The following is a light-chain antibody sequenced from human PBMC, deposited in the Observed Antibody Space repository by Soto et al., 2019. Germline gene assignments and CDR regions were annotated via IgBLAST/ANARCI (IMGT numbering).Light chain of an antibody. Sequence: QAVVTQPPSVSGAPGQRVTISCTGSSSNIGAGYDVHWYQQLPGTAPKLLIYDNTNRPSGVPDRFSGSESGTSASLAITGLQAEDEADYYCQSYDSSLSGVVFGGGTKLTVL. J-gene: IGLJ2*01. V-gene: IGLV1-40*01. CDR3: QSYDSSLSGVV. CDR1: SSNIGAGYD. CDR2: DNT.